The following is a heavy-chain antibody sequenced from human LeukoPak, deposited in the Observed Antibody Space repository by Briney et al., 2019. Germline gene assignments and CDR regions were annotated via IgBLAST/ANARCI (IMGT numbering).Heavy chain of an antibody. Sequence: SETLSLTCTVSGGSISYYYWSWTRQPAGKGLEWIGRIYTSGSTNYNPSLKSRVTMSVDTSKNQFSLKLSSVTAADTAIYFCARGHGGYCGGGSCYLDYWGQGTLVTVSS. D-gene: IGHD2-15*01. V-gene: IGHV4-4*07. CDR3: ARGHGGYCGGGSCYLDY. CDR2: IYTSGST. J-gene: IGHJ4*02. CDR1: GGSISYYY.